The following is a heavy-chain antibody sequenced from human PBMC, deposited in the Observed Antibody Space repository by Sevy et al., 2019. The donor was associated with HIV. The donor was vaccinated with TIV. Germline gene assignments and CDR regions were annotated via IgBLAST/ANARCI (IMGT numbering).Heavy chain of an antibody. D-gene: IGHD3-10*01. V-gene: IGHV3-11*01. CDR2: INTRGSTI. CDR3: AKDFLSPNYYGTQFDF. Sequence: GESLKISCAASGFTFSDYYMSWIRQAPGKGLEWVSHINTRGSTIYYADSVKGRFTMSRDNAKNSLYLQINSLRADDTAMYYCAKDFLSPNYYGTQFDFWGQGTVVTVSS. J-gene: IGHJ4*02. CDR1: GFTFSDYY.